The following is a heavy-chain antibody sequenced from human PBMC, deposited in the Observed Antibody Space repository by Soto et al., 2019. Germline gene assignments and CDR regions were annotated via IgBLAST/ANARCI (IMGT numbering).Heavy chain of an antibody. D-gene: IGHD2-15*01. Sequence: SVKVSCKASGGTFSSYAISWVRQAPGQGLEWNGGIIPIFGTANYAQKFQGRVTITADESTSTAYMELSSLRSEDTAVYYCARSGCSGGSCYVYYYGMDVWGQGTTVTVSS. CDR3: ARSGCSGGSCYVYYYGMDV. J-gene: IGHJ6*02. CDR1: GGTFSSYA. V-gene: IGHV1-69*13. CDR2: IIPIFGTA.